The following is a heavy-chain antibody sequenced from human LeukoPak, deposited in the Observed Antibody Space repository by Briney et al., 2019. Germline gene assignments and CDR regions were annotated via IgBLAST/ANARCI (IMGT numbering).Heavy chain of an antibody. V-gene: IGHV3-9*01. Sequence: PGRSLRLSCAASGFTFDDYAMHWVRQAPGKGLEWVSGISWNSGSIGYADSVKGRFTISRDSAKNSLYLQMNSLRAEDTAVYYCARRTGGDYWGQGTLVTVSS. D-gene: IGHD3/OR15-3a*01. J-gene: IGHJ4*02. CDR2: ISWNSGSI. CDR3: ARRTGGDY. CDR1: GFTFDDYA.